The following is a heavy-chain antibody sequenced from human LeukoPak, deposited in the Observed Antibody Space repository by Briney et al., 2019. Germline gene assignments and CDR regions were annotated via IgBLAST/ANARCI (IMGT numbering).Heavy chain of an antibody. J-gene: IGHJ6*03. CDR1: GYTFTSYD. CDR3: ARALSWTTEAYYDMDV. CDR2: MNHHSGNT. V-gene: IGHV1-8*01. D-gene: IGHD3/OR15-3a*01. Sequence: SVKVSCKSSGYTFTSYDINWVRQATGQGLEWMGWMNHHSGNTGYAQKFQGRVTMTKNTSITTAYMELSSLRSENTAVYYCARALSWTTEAYYDMDVWGKGTTVTVSS.